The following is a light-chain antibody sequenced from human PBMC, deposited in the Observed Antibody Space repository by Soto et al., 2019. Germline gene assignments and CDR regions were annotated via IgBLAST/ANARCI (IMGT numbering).Light chain of an antibody. J-gene: IGKJ1*01. Sequence: EIVLTQSPATLSLSPGERATLSCRASQTVTRNYLAWHQQKPGQTPRLLIYGASTRATGIPARFSGSGSSTEFTLTISSLQSEDFAVYYCLQYNDWLWTFGQGTKVDIK. V-gene: IGKV3-15*01. CDR2: GAS. CDR1: QTVTRN. CDR3: LQYNDWLWT.